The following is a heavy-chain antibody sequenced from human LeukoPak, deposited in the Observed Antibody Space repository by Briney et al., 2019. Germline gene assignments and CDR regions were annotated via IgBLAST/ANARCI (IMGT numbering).Heavy chain of an antibody. J-gene: IGHJ4*02. D-gene: IGHD3-3*01. CDR2: INWNGGST. CDR1: GFTFDDYG. Sequence: GGSLRLSCAASGFTFDDYGMRWVRQAPGKGLEWVPGINWNGGSTGYADSVKGRFTISRDNAKNSLYLQMNSLRAEDTALYYCARAYDFWSGYRPDYWGQRTLVTVSS. CDR3: ARAYDFWSGYRPDY. V-gene: IGHV3-20*04.